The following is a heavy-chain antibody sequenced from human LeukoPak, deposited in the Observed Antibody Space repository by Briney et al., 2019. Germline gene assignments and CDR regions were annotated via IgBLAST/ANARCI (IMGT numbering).Heavy chain of an antibody. CDR3: ATTVVTPLYWYFDL. J-gene: IGHJ2*01. CDR2: IYYSGST. CDR1: GGSISSYY. Sequence: SETLSLTCTVSGGSISSYYWSWIRQPPGKGLEWIGYIYYSGSTNYNPSFKSRVTISVDTSKNQFSLKLSSVTAADTAVYYCATTVVTPLYWYFDLWGRGTLVTVSS. V-gene: IGHV4-59*01. D-gene: IGHD4-23*01.